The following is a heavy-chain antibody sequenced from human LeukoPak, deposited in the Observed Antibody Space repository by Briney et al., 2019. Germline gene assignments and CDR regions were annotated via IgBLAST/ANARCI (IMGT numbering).Heavy chain of an antibody. CDR1: GFTVSSNY. J-gene: IGHJ4*02. D-gene: IGHD4-23*01. CDR2: IYSGGST. V-gene: IGHV3-66*02. CDR3: ASWGGNSQPIDY. Sequence: GGSLRLSCAASGFTVSSNYMSWVRQAPGKGLEWVSVIYSGGSTYYADSVKGRFTISRDNSKNTLYLQTNSLRAEDTAVYYCASWGGNSQPIDYWGQGTLVTVSS.